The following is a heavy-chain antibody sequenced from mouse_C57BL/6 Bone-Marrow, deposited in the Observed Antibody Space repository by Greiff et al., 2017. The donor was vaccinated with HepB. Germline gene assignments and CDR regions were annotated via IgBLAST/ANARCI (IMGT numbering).Heavy chain of an antibody. CDR1: GFTFSNYW. CDR3: TGATTVVATDFDY. J-gene: IGHJ2*01. V-gene: IGHV6-3*01. Sequence: EVKVEESGGGLVQPGGSMKLSCVASGFTFSNYWMNWVRQSPEKGLEWVAQIRLKSDNYATHYAESVKGRFTISRDDSKSSVYLQMNNLRAEDTGIYYCTGATTVVATDFDYWGQGTTLTVSS. CDR2: IRLKSDNYAT. D-gene: IGHD1-1*01.